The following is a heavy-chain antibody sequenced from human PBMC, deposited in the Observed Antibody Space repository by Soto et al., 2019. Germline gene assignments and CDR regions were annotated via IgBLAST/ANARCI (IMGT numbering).Heavy chain of an antibody. D-gene: IGHD3-16*01. J-gene: IGHJ3*02. CDR3: ARSYVDLIMGDAFDI. CDR1: GGTFSSYT. Sequence: QVQLVQSGAEVKKPGSSVKVSCKASGGTFSSYTITWVRQAPGQGLEWMGRIIPILGIANYAQKFQGRVTITADKSTSTAYMELSSLRSEDTAVYYCARSYVDLIMGDAFDIWGQGTMVTVSS. CDR2: IIPILGIA. V-gene: IGHV1-69*02.